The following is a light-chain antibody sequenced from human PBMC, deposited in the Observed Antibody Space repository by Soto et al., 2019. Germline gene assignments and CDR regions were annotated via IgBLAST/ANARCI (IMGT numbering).Light chain of an antibody. J-gene: IGKJ2*01. Sequence: EIVMTQSPATLTVSPGERAILSCRASQSVSSNLAWYQQKPGQAPRLLIYGASSRATAIPARFSGSGSATDVTLTITRLQSEDFAVYYCQQYKEWPPKYTFGQGTKLEIK. CDR2: GAS. V-gene: IGKV3-15*01. CDR1: QSVSSN. CDR3: QQYKEWPPKYT.